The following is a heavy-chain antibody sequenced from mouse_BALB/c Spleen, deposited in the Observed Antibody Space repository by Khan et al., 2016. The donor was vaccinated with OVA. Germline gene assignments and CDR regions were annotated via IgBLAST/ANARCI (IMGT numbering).Heavy chain of an antibody. D-gene: IGHD1-1*01. CDR2: ISTGGSYT. Sequence: EVELVESGRDLVKPGGSLKLSCAASGFTFSTFGMSWVRQTPDKRLEWVATISTGGSYTYYPDIVKGRFIISRDNAKNTLDLQMSSLKSEDTAMYYCTRLAYYYDSEGFAYWGQGTLVNVSA. V-gene: IGHV5-6*01. CDR1: GFTFSTFG. J-gene: IGHJ3*01. CDR3: TRLAYYYDSEGFAY.